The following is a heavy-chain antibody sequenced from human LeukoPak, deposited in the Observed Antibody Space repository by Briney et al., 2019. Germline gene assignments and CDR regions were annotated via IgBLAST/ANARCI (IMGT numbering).Heavy chain of an antibody. Sequence: GGSLRLSCAASGFTFSSYGMHWVRQAPGKGLEWVAVMSYDGSNKYYADSVKGRFTISRDNSKNTLYLQMNSLRAEDTAVYYCARAHIIGWYYFDYWGQGTLVTVSS. CDR3: ARAHIIGWYYFDY. J-gene: IGHJ4*02. V-gene: IGHV3-30*03. CDR2: MSYDGSNK. CDR1: GFTFSSYG. D-gene: IGHD6-19*01.